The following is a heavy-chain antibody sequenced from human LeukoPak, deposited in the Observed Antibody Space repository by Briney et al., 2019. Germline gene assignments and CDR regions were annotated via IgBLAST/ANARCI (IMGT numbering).Heavy chain of an antibody. V-gene: IGHV7-4-1*01. CDR1: GYIFTNYG. CDR2: INTETGNP. Sequence: ASVKVSCKASGYIFTNYGVNWVRQAPGQGLEWIGWINTETGNPTYAQGFTGRFVFSLDTSVSAAYLQIGSLQAEDTAVYYCARKVRGVYGMDVWGQGTTVTVSS. J-gene: IGHJ6*02. CDR3: ARKVRGVYGMDV. D-gene: IGHD3-10*01.